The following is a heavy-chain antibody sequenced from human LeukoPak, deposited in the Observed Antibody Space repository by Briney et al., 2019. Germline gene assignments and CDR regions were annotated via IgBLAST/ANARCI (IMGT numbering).Heavy chain of an antibody. CDR1: GYTFTKYA. J-gene: IGHJ4*02. D-gene: IGHD3-22*01. V-gene: IGHV7-4-1*02. CDR2: IDTNTGNP. Sequence: ASVKVSCKGSGYTFTKYAISWVRQAPGQGLEYMGWIDTNTGNPTYAQGFTGRFVFSLDTSVSTAYLQISSLKAEDSAIYFCANCYDSSGFFAYWGQGTLVTVPS. CDR3: ANCYDSSGFFAY.